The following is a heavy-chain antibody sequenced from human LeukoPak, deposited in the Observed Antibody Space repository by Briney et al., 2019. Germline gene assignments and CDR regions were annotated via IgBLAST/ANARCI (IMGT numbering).Heavy chain of an antibody. J-gene: IGHJ5*02. D-gene: IGHD3-3*01. CDR3: TRDGFWSGKIDI. CDR1: GGSISRYY. V-gene: IGHV4-4*07. CDR2: IYTSGST. Sequence: SETLSLTCTVPGGSISRYYWSWIRQPAGKGLEWIGRIYTSGSTNYNPSLKSRVTMSVDTSKNQFSLKLSSVTAADTAVYYCTRDGFWSGKIDIWGQGTLVTVSS.